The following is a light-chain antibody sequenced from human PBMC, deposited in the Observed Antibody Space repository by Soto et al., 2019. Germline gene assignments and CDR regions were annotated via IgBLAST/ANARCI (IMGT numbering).Light chain of an antibody. J-gene: IGKJ1*01. CDR3: QQYAGSPWT. V-gene: IGKV3-20*01. Sequence: ETVLTQSPGTLSLSPGERATLSCRASQTIRSNYLAWYRQTPGQAPRLLIYGASNRATGIADRFSGSGSGTDFTIIISRLEPEDFALYYCQQYAGSPWTFGQGTKVEIK. CDR1: QTIRSNY. CDR2: GAS.